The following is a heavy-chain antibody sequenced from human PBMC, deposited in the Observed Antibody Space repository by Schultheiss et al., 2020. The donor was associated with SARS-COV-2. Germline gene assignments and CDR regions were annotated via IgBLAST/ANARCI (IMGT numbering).Heavy chain of an antibody. D-gene: IGHD4-17*01. Sequence: SETLSLTCAVYGGSFSGYYWSWIRQPPGKGLEWLGRIYTSGSTNYNPSLKSRVTMSVDTSKNQFSLKLSSVTAADTAVYYCARNDYGDYGLFDYWGQGTLVTVSS. J-gene: IGHJ4*02. CDR3: ARNDYGDYGLFDY. CDR2: IYTSGST. V-gene: IGHV4-59*10. CDR1: GGSFSGYY.